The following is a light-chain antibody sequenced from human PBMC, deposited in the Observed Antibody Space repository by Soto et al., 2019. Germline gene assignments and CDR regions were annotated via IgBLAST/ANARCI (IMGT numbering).Light chain of an antibody. Sequence: DIVMTQSPDSLALSLGERATVNCRSSHSLLYTSNNRHYLAWFQQQPGQPPKLLIYRASTRESGVPDRFSGSGSGTDFTLTISSLQAEDVAVYYCQQYHTSPITFGQGTRLEIK. CDR2: RAS. CDR1: HSLLYTSNNRHY. V-gene: IGKV4-1*01. J-gene: IGKJ5*01. CDR3: QQYHTSPIT.